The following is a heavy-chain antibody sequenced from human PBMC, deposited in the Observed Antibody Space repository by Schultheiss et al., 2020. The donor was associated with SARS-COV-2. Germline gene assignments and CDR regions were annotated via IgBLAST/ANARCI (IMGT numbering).Heavy chain of an antibody. V-gene: IGHV4-39*07. Sequence: SETLSLTCTVSGGSISSSSYYWGWIRQPPGKGLEWIGSIYYSGSTYYNPSLKSRVTISVDTSKNQFSLKLSSVTAADTAVYYCARDQRGLPLDYWGQGTLVTVSS. CDR1: GGSISSSSYY. D-gene: IGHD4-11*01. J-gene: IGHJ4*02. CDR3: ARDQRGLPLDY. CDR2: IYYSGST.